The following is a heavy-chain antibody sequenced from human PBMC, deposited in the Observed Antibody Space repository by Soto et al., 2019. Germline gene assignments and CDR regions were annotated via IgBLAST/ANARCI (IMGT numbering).Heavy chain of an antibody. Sequence: SVKVSCKASGGTFSSYAISWVRQAPGQGLEWMGGIIPIFGTANYAQKFQGRVTITADESTSTAYMELSSLRSEDTAVYYCAVYESRGYYYDARSQMDDWGQGTMVTVSS. V-gene: IGHV1-69*13. CDR1: GGTFSSYA. CDR2: IIPIFGTA. J-gene: IGHJ4*02. CDR3: AVYESRGYYYDARSQMDD. D-gene: IGHD3-22*01.